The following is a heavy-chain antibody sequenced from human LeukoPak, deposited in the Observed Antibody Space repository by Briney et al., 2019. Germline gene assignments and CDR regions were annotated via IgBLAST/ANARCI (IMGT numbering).Heavy chain of an antibody. Sequence: ASVKVSCKTSGYTFTGYYIHWVRQAPGQGLEWMGWIDPNSGGRNFPQNFQGRVTMTKDTSLTTAYMEVSSLTSDDTAVYYCASPPSSWSHSCFAPGGQGTWVPVP. D-gene: IGHD6-13*01. V-gene: IGHV1-2*02. CDR1: GYTFTGYY. CDR3: ASPPSSWSHSCFAP. J-gene: IGHJ5*02. CDR2: IDPNSGGR.